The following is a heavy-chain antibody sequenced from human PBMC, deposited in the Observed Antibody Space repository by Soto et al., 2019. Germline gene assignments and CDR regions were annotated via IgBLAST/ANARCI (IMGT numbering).Heavy chain of an antibody. CDR3: ATPRGDYYGGFDI. Sequence: GESLKISCKGSGYSFINYWIAWVRQMPGKGLEWMGIIYPGDSDTRYSPSFQGQVTISADKSISTAYLQWSSLKASDTAMYYCATPRGDYYGGFDIWGQGTKVTV. V-gene: IGHV5-51*01. CDR1: GYSFINYW. CDR2: IYPGDSDT. J-gene: IGHJ3*02. D-gene: IGHD2-21*02.